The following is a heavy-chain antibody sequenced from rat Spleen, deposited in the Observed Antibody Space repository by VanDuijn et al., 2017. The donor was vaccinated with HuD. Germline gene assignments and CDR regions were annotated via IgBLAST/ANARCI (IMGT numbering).Heavy chain of an antibody. Sequence: EVRLVESGGGLVQPGRSLKLSCAASRFNFSDYTMAWVRQAPEKGLEWVATIFYDGSSTYYRDSVKGRFTISRDNAKSTLYLQMDSLRSEDTATYYCARYYYSGDYFDYWGQGVMVTVSS. CDR1: RFNFSDYT. CDR2: IFYDGSST. CDR3: ARYYYSGDYFDY. V-gene: IGHV5S10*01. D-gene: IGHD1-1*01. J-gene: IGHJ2*01.